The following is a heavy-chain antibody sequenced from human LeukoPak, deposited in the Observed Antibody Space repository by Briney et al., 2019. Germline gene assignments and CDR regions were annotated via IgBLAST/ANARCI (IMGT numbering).Heavy chain of an antibody. CDR3: ARSSGWYHRGPDYYYYYMDV. CDR2: ISGSGGST. D-gene: IGHD6-19*01. V-gene: IGHV3-23*01. J-gene: IGHJ6*03. Sequence: GPLRLSCAASGFTFSSYAMSWVRQAPGKGLEWVSAISGSGGSTYYADSVKGRFTISRDNAKNSLYLQMNSLRAEDTAIYYCARSSGWYHRGPDYYYYYMDVWGKGTTVTVS. CDR1: GFTFSSYA.